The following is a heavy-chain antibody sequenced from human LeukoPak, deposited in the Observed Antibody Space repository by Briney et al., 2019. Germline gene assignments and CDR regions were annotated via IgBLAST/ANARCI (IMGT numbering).Heavy chain of an antibody. CDR1: GYSFTNYW. J-gene: IGHJ4*02. D-gene: IGHD2-2*01. Sequence: GESLKISCKGSGYSFTNYWIGWVRQMPGKGLEWMGIIYPGDSDTRYSPSFQGQVTISADKSISTAYLQWSSLKASDTAMYYCARHSPHCSSTSCQTDYWGQGTLVTVSS. V-gene: IGHV5-51*01. CDR3: ARHSPHCSSTSCQTDY. CDR2: IYPGDSDT.